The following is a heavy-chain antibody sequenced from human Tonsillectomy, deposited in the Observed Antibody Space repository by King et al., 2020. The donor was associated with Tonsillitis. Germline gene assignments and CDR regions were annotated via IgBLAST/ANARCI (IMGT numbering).Heavy chain of an antibody. CDR1: GYRFTRYW. D-gene: IGHD3-10*01. CDR3: TRRSGSGTNDY. V-gene: IGHV5-10-1*03. J-gene: IGHJ4*02. Sequence: VQLVESGAELKKPGESLKISCKGSGYRFTRYWINWVRQMPGKGLEWMGRIDPSDSYTSYSPSFQGRVTISADKSINTAYLQWSSLQASDNAMYFCTRRSGSGTNDYWGQGTLVTVSS. CDR2: IDPSDSYT.